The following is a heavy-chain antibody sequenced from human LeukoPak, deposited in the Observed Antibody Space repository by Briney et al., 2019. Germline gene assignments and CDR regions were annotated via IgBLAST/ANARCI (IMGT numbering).Heavy chain of an antibody. CDR2: IYYSGST. V-gene: IGHV4-39*07. CDR1: GGSISSSSYY. Sequence: SETLSLTCTVSGGSISSSSYYWGWIRQPPGKGLEWIGSIYYSGSTYYNPSLKSRVTISVDTSKNQFSLKLSSVTAADTAVYYCARAYVTPGGIDYWGQGTLVTVSS. D-gene: IGHD4-23*01. CDR3: ARAYVTPGGIDY. J-gene: IGHJ4*02.